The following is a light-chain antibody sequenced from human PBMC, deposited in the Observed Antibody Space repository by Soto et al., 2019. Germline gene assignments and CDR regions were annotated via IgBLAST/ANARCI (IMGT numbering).Light chain of an antibody. CDR3: AAWDDSLNGPV. CDR2: SNN. V-gene: IGLV1-44*01. CDR1: SSNIGSNT. Sequence: QSVLTKPPSASGTPGQRGTISCSGSSSNIGSNTVNWYQQLPGTAPKLLIYSNNQRPSGVPDRFSGSKSGTSASLAISGLQSEDEADYDCAAWDDSLNGPVFGGGTKVTVL. J-gene: IGLJ2*01.